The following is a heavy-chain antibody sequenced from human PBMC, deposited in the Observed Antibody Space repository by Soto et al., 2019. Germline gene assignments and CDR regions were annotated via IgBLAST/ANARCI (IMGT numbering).Heavy chain of an antibody. Sequence: GGSLRLSCAASGFTFSSYGMHWVRQAPGKGLEWVAVISYDGSNKYYADSVKGRFTISRDNSKNTLYLQMNSLRAEDTAVYYCAKDRGSGWSFDYWGQGTLVPVSS. CDR3: AKDRGSGWSFDY. J-gene: IGHJ4*02. D-gene: IGHD6-19*01. CDR2: ISYDGSNK. CDR1: GFTFSSYG. V-gene: IGHV3-30*18.